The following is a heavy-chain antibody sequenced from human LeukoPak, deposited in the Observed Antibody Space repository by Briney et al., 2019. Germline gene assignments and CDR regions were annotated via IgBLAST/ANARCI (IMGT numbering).Heavy chain of an antibody. Sequence: SQTLSLTCAISGDSVSSNSATWNWIRQSPSRGLEWLGRTYYRSTWYNDYAVSVRGRITVNPDTSKNQFSLHLNSVTPEDTAVYYCARRLTQYDCFDPWGQGILVTVSS. J-gene: IGHJ5*02. V-gene: IGHV6-1*01. CDR1: GDSVSSNSAT. CDR2: TYYRSTWYN. CDR3: ARRLTQYDCFDP. D-gene: IGHD2-2*01.